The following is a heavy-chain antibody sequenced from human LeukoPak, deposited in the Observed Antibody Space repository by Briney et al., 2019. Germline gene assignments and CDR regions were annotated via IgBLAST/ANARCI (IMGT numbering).Heavy chain of an antibody. CDR1: GFTFSSYA. CDR2: ISYDGSNK. V-gene: IGHV3-30*04. CDR3: ARGGAAGLLVY. J-gene: IGHJ4*02. Sequence: GGSLRLSCAASGFTFSSYAMHWVRQAPGKGLEWVAVISYDGSNKYYADSVKGRFTISRDNSKNTLYLQMNSLRAEDTAVYYCARGGAAGLLVYWGQGTLVTVSS. D-gene: IGHD3-22*01.